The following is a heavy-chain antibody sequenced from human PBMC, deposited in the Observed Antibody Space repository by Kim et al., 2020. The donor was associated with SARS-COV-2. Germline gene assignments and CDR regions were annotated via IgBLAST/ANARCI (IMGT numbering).Heavy chain of an antibody. CDR2: TNTNTGNP. V-gene: IGHV7-4-1*02. Sequence: ASVKVSCKASGYTLTLYAINWVRQAPGQGLEWMGWTNTNTGNPTYAQGFTGRFVLSWDTSVSTAYLEISGLKADDTAVYYCARGLLVGAIDYWGQGTLVAVSS. CDR3: ARGLLVGAIDY. J-gene: IGHJ4*02. CDR1: GYTLTLYA. D-gene: IGHD1-26*01.